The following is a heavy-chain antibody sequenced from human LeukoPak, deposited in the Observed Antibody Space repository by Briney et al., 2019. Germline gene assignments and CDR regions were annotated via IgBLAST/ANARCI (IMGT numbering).Heavy chain of an antibody. CDR2: ISYDGSNK. CDR3: AKDFLPHISMVRGVTTLFDF. D-gene: IGHD3-10*01. V-gene: IGHV3-30*18. Sequence: GRSLRLSCAASGFTFSSDGMHWVRQAPGKGLEWVRGISYDGSNKYYADSVKGRFTISRDNSKNTLYLQMNSLRAEHTAVYYCAKDFLPHISMVRGVTTLFDFWGQGTLVTVSS. J-gene: IGHJ4*02. CDR1: GFTFSSDG.